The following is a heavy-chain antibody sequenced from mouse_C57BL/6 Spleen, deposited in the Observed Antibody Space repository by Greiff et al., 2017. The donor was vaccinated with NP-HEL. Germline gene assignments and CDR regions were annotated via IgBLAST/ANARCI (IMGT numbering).Heavy chain of an antibody. CDR1: GFTFSDYG. J-gene: IGHJ2*01. CDR2: ISSGSSTI. V-gene: IGHV5-17*01. Sequence: EVKLVESGGGLVKPGGSLKLSCAASGFTFSDYGMNWVRQAQGKGLEWVAYISSGSSTIYYAEKVKGRVTIPRDNAQNTLFLQLTSLRSEDTAMYYCARGHYYGSSYDYWGQGTTLTVSS. D-gene: IGHD1-1*01. CDR3: ARGHYYGSSYDY.